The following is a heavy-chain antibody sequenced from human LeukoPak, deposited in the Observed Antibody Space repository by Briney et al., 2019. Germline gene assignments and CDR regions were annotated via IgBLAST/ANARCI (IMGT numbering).Heavy chain of an antibody. CDR3: ARGHSSSWRHFDY. V-gene: IGHV4-59*01. Sequence: SETLSLTCAVYGGSFSGYYWSWIRQPPGKGLEWIGYIYYSGSTNYNPSLKSRVTISVDTSKNQFSLKLSSVTAADTAVYYCARGHSSSWRHFDYWGQGTLVTVSS. CDR2: IYYSGST. J-gene: IGHJ4*02. CDR1: GGSFSGYY. D-gene: IGHD6-13*01.